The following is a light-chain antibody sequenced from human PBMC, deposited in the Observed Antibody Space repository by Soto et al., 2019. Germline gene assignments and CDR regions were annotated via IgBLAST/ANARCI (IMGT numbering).Light chain of an antibody. V-gene: IGKV1-39*01. Sequence: DIQMTQSPSSLSASVGDRVTITCRARQSISNYLDWYQLKPGKVPKLLIYAASTLQTGVPSRFSGSGSGTDFTLTISSLQTEDSESYYCQKSYSSWATLGGGTKV. CDR2: AAS. CDR1: QSISNY. CDR3: QKSYSSWAT. J-gene: IGKJ4*01.